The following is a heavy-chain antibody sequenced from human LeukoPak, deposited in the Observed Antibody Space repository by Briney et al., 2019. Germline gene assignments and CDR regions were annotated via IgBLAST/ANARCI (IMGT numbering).Heavy chain of an antibody. V-gene: IGHV3-23*01. CDR1: GFTFSSYA. CDR3: AKDLGSSWYREDDY. J-gene: IGHJ4*02. CDR2: ISGSGGST. Sequence: PGGSLRLSCAASGFTFSSYAMSWVRQAPGKGLEMVSAISGSGGSTYYADSVKGRFTISRDSSKNTLYLQMNSLRAEDTAIYYCAKDLGSSWYREDDYWGQGTLVTVSS. D-gene: IGHD6-13*01.